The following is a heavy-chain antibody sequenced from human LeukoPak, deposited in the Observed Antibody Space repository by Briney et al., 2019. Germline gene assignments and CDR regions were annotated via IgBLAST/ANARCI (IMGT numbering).Heavy chain of an antibody. D-gene: IGHD6-19*01. CDR3: AKVLLIAVAGTEDAFDI. CDR1: GFTFDDYA. J-gene: IGHJ3*02. Sequence: GGSLRLSCAASGFTFDDYAMHWVRQAPGKGLEWVSGISWNSGSIGYADSVKGRFTISRDNAKNSLYLQMNSLRAEDTAVYYCAKVLLIAVAGTEDAFDIWGQGTMVTVSS. CDR2: ISWNSGSI. V-gene: IGHV3-9*01.